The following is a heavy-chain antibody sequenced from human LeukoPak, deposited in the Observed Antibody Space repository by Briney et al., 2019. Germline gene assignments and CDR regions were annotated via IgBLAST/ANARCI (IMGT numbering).Heavy chain of an antibody. CDR1: GYTFRGNY. J-gene: IGHJ4*02. D-gene: IGHD4-11*01. CDR2: IDANNGDT. CDR3: ARDPSSVTLYFFDY. V-gene: IGHV1-2*02. Sequence: AASVKISCKASGYTFRGNYIHWLRQAPEQGLEWMGWIDANNGDTKSAQKFQGRVTMSRDTSISTAYMDLSSLSPDDAAVYYCARDPSSVTLYFFDYWGQGTLVTVSS.